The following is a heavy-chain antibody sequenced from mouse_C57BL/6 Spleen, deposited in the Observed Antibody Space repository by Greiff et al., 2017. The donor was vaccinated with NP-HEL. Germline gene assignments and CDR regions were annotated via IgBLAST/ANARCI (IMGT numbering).Heavy chain of an antibody. CDR1: GYAFTNYL. J-gene: IGHJ3*01. CDR3: ARSHPGAY. CDR2: INPGSGGT. V-gene: IGHV1-54*01. Sequence: VQLQESGAELVRPGTSVKVSCKASGYAFTNYLIEWVKQRPGQGLEWIGVINPGSGGTNYNEKFKGKATLTADKSSGTAYMQLSSLTSEDSAVYFCARSHPGAYWGQGTLVTVSA.